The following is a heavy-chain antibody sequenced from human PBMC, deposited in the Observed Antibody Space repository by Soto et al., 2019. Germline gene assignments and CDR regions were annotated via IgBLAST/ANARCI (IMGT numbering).Heavy chain of an antibody. D-gene: IGHD3-22*01. J-gene: IGHJ6*02. CDR3: ARVSERIVVVSGMDV. Sequence: TGGSLRLSCASSGFPFSSYAMHWVRQAPGKGLEWVAVISYDGSNKYYADSVKGRFTISRDNSKNTLYLQMNSLRAEDTAVYYCARVSERIVVVSGMDVWGQGTTVTVS. V-gene: IGHV3-30-3*01. CDR1: GFPFSSYA. CDR2: ISYDGSNK.